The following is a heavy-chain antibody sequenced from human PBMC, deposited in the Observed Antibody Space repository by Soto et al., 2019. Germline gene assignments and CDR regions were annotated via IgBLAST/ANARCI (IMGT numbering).Heavy chain of an antibody. CDR2: VYYSGTT. V-gene: IGHV4-39*01. CDR1: GGAISTSSYY. Sequence: SETLSLTCTVSGGAISTSSYYRAWIRQPPGKGLEWIGSVYYSGTTYYNPSLKSRVTISADTSNNQFSLKLNYVTASDTAVYHCARMSATGTRWFDPWGQGTLVTVSS. D-gene: IGHD6-13*01. J-gene: IGHJ5*02. CDR3: ARMSATGTRWFDP.